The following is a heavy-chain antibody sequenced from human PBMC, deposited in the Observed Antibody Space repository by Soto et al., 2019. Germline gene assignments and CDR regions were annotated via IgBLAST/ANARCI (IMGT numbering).Heavy chain of an antibody. D-gene: IGHD2-2*01. J-gene: IGHJ6*02. Sequence: SVKVSCKASGGTFSSYAISWVRQAPGQGLEWMGGIIPIFATANYAQKFQGRVTITADESTSTAYMELSSLRSEDTAVYYCARCGTSCLPYYYYYYGMDVWGQGTTVTVSS. V-gene: IGHV1-69*13. CDR1: GGTFSSYA. CDR2: IIPIFATA. CDR3: ARCGTSCLPYYYYYYGMDV.